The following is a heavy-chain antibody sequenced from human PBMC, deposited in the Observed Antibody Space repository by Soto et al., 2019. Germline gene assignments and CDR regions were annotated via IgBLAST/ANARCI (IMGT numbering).Heavy chain of an antibody. CDR1: GGSFTSNNW. Sequence: PLETLSLTCAVSGGSFTSNNWWTCVRQPPGQGLEWIGEIYRTGSTNYNPSLKSRVTISLDKSENQFSLKVTSLTAADTAVYYCASRDPGTSVDYWGQGTLVTVSS. D-gene: IGHD1-7*01. CDR2: IYRTGST. CDR3: ASRDPGTSVDY. V-gene: IGHV4-4*02. J-gene: IGHJ4*02.